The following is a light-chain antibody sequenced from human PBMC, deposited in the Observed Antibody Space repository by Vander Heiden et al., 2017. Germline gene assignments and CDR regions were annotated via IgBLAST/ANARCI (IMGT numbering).Light chain of an antibody. V-gene: IGLV2-14*01. CDR1: SSDVGGYNY. J-gene: IGLJ2*01. Sequence: QYALTHPAHVSRSPGQPITISCTGTSSDVGGYNYVSWYQQHPGKAPKLMIYEVSNRPSGVSNRFSGSKSGNTASLTISGLQAEDEADYYCSSYTSSSTLVVFGGGTKLTVL. CDR2: EVS. CDR3: SSYTSSSTLVV.